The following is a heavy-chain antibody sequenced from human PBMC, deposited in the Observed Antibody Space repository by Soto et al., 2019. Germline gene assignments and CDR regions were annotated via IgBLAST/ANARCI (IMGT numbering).Heavy chain of an antibody. V-gene: IGHV1-46*04. CDR3: ASGGSTYGFSAMDV. J-gene: IGHJ6*02. CDR2: INPSGFST. CDR1: GYTFSSSY. D-gene: IGHD3-10*01. Sequence: QVQLVQSGAEVKKPVASVKISCKASGYTFSSSYIHWVRQAPGQGLEWMGLINPSGFSTDYAQTLQGRVTVIRDPSTSTVYMELSSLRSEDTAVYYCASGGSTYGFSAMDVWGPGTTVAVSS.